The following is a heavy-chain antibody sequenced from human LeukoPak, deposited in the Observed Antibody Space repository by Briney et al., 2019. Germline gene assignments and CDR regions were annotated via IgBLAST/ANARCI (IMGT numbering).Heavy chain of an antibody. V-gene: IGHV3-48*02. CDR3: ARPTNWWGYFDY. Sequence: GGSLRLSCAASGFTFSSVSMNWVRQAPGKGLEWVSYISSRSGTIYYADSVKGRFTISRDNAKNSLYLQMNSLRDEGTAVYYCARPTNWWGYFDYWGQGTLVTVSS. J-gene: IGHJ4*02. CDR2: ISSRSGTI. CDR1: GFTFSSVS. D-gene: IGHD2-8*02.